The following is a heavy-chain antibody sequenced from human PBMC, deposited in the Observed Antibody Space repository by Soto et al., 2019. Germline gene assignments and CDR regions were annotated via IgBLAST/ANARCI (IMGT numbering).Heavy chain of an antibody. CDR3: ARDAISSWSFDF. V-gene: IGHV3-30*04. J-gene: IGHJ4*02. D-gene: IGHD6-13*01. Sequence: GGSLRLSCAASGFTFSSYAMHWVRQAPGKGLEWVAVISYDGSNKYYADSVKGRFTISSYNSKNTLYLQMNSLRAEDTAVYYCARDAISSWSFDFWGQGTLVTVSS. CDR1: GFTFSSYA. CDR2: ISYDGSNK.